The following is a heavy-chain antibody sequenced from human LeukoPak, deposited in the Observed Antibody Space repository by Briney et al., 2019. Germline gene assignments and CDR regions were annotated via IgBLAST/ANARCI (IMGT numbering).Heavy chain of an antibody. D-gene: IGHD3-3*01. V-gene: IGHV1-2*02. CDR1: GYTFTGYY. J-gene: IGHJ4*02. CDR2: INPNSGGT. Sequence: ASVKVSCKASGYTFTGYYMHWVRQAPGQGLEWMGWINPNSGGTNYAQKFQGRVTMTRDTSISTAYMELSRLRSDDTAVYYCARDLLRFRSPGVGYWGQGTLVTVSS. CDR3: ARDLLRFRSPGVGY.